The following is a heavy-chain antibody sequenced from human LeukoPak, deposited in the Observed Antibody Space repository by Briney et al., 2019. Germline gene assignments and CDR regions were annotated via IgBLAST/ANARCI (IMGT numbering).Heavy chain of an antibody. J-gene: IGHJ4*02. D-gene: IGHD5-24*01. V-gene: IGHV4-34*01. CDR3: ARDHGLPDY. Sequence: PEPLSLTCAVYGGSFRGYYWSWIRQPPGKGLEWIGEINHSGSTNYNPSLKSRVTISVDTSKNQFSLKLSSVTAADTAVYYCARDHGLPDYWGQGTLVTVSS. CDR2: INHSGST. CDR1: GGSFRGYY.